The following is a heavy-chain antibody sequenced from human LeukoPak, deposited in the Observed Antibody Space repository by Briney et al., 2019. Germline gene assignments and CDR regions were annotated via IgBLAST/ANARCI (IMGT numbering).Heavy chain of an antibody. D-gene: IGHD3-22*01. J-gene: IGHJ3*02. CDR1: GGSISSYY. V-gene: IGHV4-59*08. CDR2: IYYSGST. Sequence: SETLSLTCTVSGGSISSYYWSWIRQPPGKGLEWIGYIYYSGSTNYNPSLKGRVTISVDTSKNQFSLKLSSVTAADTAVYYCARHPHYYDSSGYLGGAFDIWGQGTMVTVSS. CDR3: ARHPHYYDSSGYLGGAFDI.